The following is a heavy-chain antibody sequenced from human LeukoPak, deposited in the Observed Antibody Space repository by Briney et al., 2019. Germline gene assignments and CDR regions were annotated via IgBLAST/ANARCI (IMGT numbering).Heavy chain of an antibody. D-gene: IGHD2/OR15-2a*01. V-gene: IGHV3-23*01. CDR1: GFTFSTYS. J-gene: IGHJ4*02. Sequence: PGGSLRLSCAASGFTFSTYSVSWVRQAPGEGLEWGSAIRSGVGNTYYADSVRGRFSLSRDNSRSTLSLQMNSLRAEDTAVYFCAILSWDGRGSFYWGQGTQVTVSP. CDR3: AILSWDGRGSFY. CDR2: IRSGVGNT.